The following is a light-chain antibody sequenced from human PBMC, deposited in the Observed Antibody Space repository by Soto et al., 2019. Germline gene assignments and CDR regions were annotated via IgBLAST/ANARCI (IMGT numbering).Light chain of an antibody. CDR2: AAS. J-gene: IGKJ1*01. V-gene: IGKV1-9*01. CDR3: QKYYTYPRT. CDR1: QIISSY. Sequence: DSLMTQSPSSRSASVGERVALSCRASQIISSYLAWYQQKPGKAPKLLIYAASTLQSGVPSRFSGSGSGAEFTLTISCLQSEDFASYYCQKYYTYPRTFGQGTKVDI.